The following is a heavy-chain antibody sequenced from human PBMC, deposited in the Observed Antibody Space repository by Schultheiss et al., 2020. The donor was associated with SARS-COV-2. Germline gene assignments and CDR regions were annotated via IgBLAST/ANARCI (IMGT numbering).Heavy chain of an antibody. Sequence: SVKVSCKASGGTFSSYAISWVRQAPGQGLEWMGGIIPIFGTANYAQKFQGRVTITADESTSTAYMELSSLTSEDTGMYYCTSHPLRYDSRHYYYDGLEHWGQGTLVTVSS. D-gene: IGHD3-22*01. V-gene: IGHV1-69*13. CDR3: TSHPLRYDSRHYYYDGLEH. CDR2: IIPIFGTA. J-gene: IGHJ4*02. CDR1: GGTFSSYA.